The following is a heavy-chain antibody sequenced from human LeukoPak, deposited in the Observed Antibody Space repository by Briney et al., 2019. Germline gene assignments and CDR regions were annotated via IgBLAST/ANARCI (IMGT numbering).Heavy chain of an antibody. CDR2: ISTYTGNP. Sequence: ASVKVSCKASGYSFTDYGVSWVREAPGQGLEWMGWISTYTGNPNYAPKSQGRLTITTDRSTTTVYMELKNLTYDDTAIYYCAAGAPSGLWGQGSLVTVSS. J-gene: IGHJ4*02. CDR3: AAGAPSGL. D-gene: IGHD1-26*01. CDR1: GYSFTDYG. V-gene: IGHV1-18*01.